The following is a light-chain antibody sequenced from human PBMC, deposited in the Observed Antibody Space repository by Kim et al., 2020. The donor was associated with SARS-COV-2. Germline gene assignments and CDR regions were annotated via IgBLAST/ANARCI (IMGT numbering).Light chain of an antibody. J-gene: IGLJ3*02. CDR2: DVT. Sequence: QSGTISCTGTSSDVGGYNCVSWYQHHPGKAPKLIIYDVTTRPSGVPDRFSASKSGSTASLTISGLQAEDEADYYCYSYTGSYTLVFGGGTKLTVL. CDR1: SSDVGGYNC. V-gene: IGLV2-11*01. CDR3: YSYTGSYTLV.